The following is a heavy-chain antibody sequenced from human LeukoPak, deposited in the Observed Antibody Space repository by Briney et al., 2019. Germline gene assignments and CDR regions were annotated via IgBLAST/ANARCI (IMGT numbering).Heavy chain of an antibody. CDR3: ARDSLSWFDP. CDR1: GFSFSSYS. V-gene: IGHV3-21*01. D-gene: IGHD2/OR15-2a*01. CDR2: ISSSSSYI. J-gene: IGHJ5*02. Sequence: PGGSLRLSCAASGFSFSSYSMNWVRLAPGKGLEWVSSISSSSSYIYYADSVKGRFTISRDNAKNSLYLQMNSLRAEDTAVYYCARDSLSWFDPWGQGTLVTVSS.